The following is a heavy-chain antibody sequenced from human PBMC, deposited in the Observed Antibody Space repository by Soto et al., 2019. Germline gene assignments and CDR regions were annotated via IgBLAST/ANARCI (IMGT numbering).Heavy chain of an antibody. J-gene: IGHJ6*02. V-gene: IGHV4-59*01. CDR2: IYYSGST. Sequence: SETLSLTCTVSGGSISSYYWSWIRQPPGKGLEWIGYIYYSGSTNYNPSLKSRVTISVDTSKNQFSLKLSSVTAADTAVYYCARGGTNWGNYYYYYGMDVWGQGTTVTVSS. CDR3: ARGGTNWGNYYYYYGMDV. CDR1: GGSISSYY. D-gene: IGHD7-27*01.